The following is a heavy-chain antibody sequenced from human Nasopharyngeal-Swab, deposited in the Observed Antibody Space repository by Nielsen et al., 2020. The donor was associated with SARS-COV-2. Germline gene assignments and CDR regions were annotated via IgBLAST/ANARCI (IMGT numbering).Heavy chain of an antibody. CDR1: GFTFTDSW. V-gene: IGHV3-74*01. CDR2: INNDGSRT. D-gene: IGHD3-10*01. CDR3: ASEPKFGAGSFDY. Sequence: GEPLKISCVVSGFTFTDSWIHWVRQAPGKGLVWVSRINNDGSRTGYADSVKGRFTISRDNANKSLYLQMNSLRGEDTAVYYCASEPKFGAGSFDYWGQGTLVTVSS. J-gene: IGHJ4*02.